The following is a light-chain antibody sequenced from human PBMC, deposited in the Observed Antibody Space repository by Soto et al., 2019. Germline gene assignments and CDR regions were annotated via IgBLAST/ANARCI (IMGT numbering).Light chain of an antibody. Sequence: DIVLTQAPLSLSVTAGQPASISCRSTQSLLRSDGRTYVYWYLQKPGQPPQLLIHEVSNRFSGVPDRFSGSGSGTDFTLKISRVEADDVGVYYCMQTLQLPITVGQGTRLELK. J-gene: IGKJ5*01. CDR2: EVS. CDR3: MQTLQLPIT. CDR1: QSLLRSDGRTY. V-gene: IGKV2D-29*01.